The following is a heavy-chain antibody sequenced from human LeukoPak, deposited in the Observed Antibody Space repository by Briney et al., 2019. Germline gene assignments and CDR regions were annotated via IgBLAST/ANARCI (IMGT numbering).Heavy chain of an antibody. CDR3: ARAPVYYHDSSGYYYYDY. V-gene: IGHV1-18*01. CDR1: GYTFTSYG. J-gene: IGHJ4*02. D-gene: IGHD3-22*01. Sequence: GASVKVSCKASGYTFTSYGISWVRQAPGQGLEWMGWISAYNGNTNYAQKLQGRVTMTTDTSTSTAYMELRSLRSDDTAVYYCARAPVYYHDSSGYYYYDYWGQGTLVTVSS. CDR2: ISAYNGNT.